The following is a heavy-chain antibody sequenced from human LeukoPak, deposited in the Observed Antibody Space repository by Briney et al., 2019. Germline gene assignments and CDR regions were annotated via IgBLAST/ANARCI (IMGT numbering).Heavy chain of an antibody. J-gene: IGHJ4*02. CDR2: IYYSGST. Sequence: SETLSLTCTVSGGSISSSSYYWGWIRQPPGKGLEWIGSIYYSGSTYYNPSLKSRVTISVDTSKNQFSLKLSSVTAADTAVYYCARYDYSNYGCDYWGQGTLVTVSS. D-gene: IGHD4-11*01. V-gene: IGHV4-39*07. CDR3: ARYDYSNYGCDY. CDR1: GGSISSSSYY.